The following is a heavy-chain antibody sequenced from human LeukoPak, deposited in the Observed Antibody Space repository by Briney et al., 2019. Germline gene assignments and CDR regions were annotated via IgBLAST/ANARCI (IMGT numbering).Heavy chain of an antibody. V-gene: IGHV3-66*01. D-gene: IGHD3-10*01. Sequence: GGSLRLSCAASGFTVSSNYMSWVRQAPGKGLGGVSIFYSSGTTYYADSVKGTFTISRDNSKNTLYLQMNSLRAEDTAVYYCARRYGSGSLSAFDIWGQGTMVTVSS. CDR3: ARRYGSGSLSAFDI. CDR2: FYSSGTT. CDR1: GFTVSSNY. J-gene: IGHJ3*02.